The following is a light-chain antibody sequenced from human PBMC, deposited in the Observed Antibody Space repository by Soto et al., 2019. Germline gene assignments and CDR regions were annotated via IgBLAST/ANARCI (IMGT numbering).Light chain of an antibody. V-gene: IGKV1-33*01. CDR2: EAS. J-gene: IGKJ3*01. CDR1: QDITNH. CDR3: QRYGPYLLT. Sequence: DIQMTQSPTSLSASVGDRVTITCQASQDITNHLNWYQQKPGKAPKLLIYEASNLETGVPSRFSGVGSGTDFTLTISILQPEDFATSYCQRYGPYLLTLGPGTKVH.